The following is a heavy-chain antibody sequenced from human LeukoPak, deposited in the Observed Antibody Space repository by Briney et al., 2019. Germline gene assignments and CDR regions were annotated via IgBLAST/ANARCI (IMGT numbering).Heavy chain of an antibody. CDR2: ISGSGGST. J-gene: IGHJ3*02. CDR1: GLTFSSYP. D-gene: IGHD2-2*01. V-gene: IGHV3-23*01. CDR3: AKDKAVVPASIYAFDI. Sequence: GGSLTLSCGASGLTFSSYPMSWVRQAPGKGLEWVSAISGSGGSTYYADSVKGRFTISRDNSKNKLYLQMNSLRAEDTAVYYCAKDKAVVPASIYAFDIWGQGTMVTVSS.